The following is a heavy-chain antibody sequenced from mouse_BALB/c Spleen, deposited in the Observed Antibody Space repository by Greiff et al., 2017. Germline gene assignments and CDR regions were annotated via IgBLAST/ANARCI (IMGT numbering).Heavy chain of an antibody. CDR1: GFSLTSYG. CDR3: ARNYDYDGAWFAY. D-gene: IGHD2-4*01. Sequence: VKLQESGPGLVAPSQSLSITCTVSGFSLTSYGVHWVRQPPGKGLEWLGVIWAGGSTNYNSALMSRLSISKDNSKSQVFLKMNSLQTDDTAMYYCARNYDYDGAWFAYWGQGTLVTVSA. CDR2: IWAGGST. J-gene: IGHJ3*01. V-gene: IGHV2-9*02.